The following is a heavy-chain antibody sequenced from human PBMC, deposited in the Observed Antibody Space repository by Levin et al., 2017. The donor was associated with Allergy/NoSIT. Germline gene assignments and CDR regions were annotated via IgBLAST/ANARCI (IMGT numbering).Heavy chain of an antibody. D-gene: IGHD6-6*01. V-gene: IGHV3-30*18. CDR2: ISYDGSNK. Sequence: GESLKISCAASGFTFNSYGMHWVRQAPGKGLEWVAIISYDGSNKHYADSVKGRFTISRDNSKNTLYLQMNSLRAEDTAVYYCAKDDDYSSSSFHYGMDVWGQGTTVTVSS. J-gene: IGHJ6*02. CDR1: GFTFNSYG. CDR3: AKDDDYSSSSFHYGMDV.